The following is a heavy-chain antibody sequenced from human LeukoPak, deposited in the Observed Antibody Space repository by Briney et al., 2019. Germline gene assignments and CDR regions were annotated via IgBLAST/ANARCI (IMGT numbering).Heavy chain of an antibody. CDR1: GGSISSYY. D-gene: IGHD6-19*01. CDR3: ARAVAGIVGFDP. J-gene: IGHJ5*02. V-gene: IGHV4-59*01. Sequence: SETLSLTCTVSGGSISSYYWSWIRQPPGKGLEWIGYIYYSGSTNYNPSLKSRVTISVDTSKNQFSLKLSSVTAADTAVYYFARAVAGIVGFDPWGQGTLVTVSS. CDR2: IYYSGST.